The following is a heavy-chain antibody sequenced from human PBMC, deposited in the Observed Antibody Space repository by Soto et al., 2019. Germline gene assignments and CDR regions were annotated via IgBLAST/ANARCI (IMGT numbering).Heavy chain of an antibody. CDR3: ARIVPYSSSLEFDY. J-gene: IGHJ4*02. V-gene: IGHV3-21*01. CDR2: ISSSSSYI. D-gene: IGHD6-6*01. CDR1: GFTFSSYS. Sequence: LRLSCAASGFTFSSYSMNWVRQAPGKGLEWVSSISSSSSYIYYADSVKGRFTISRDNAKNSLYLQMNSLRAEDTAVYYCARIVPYSSSLEFDYWGQGTLVTVSS.